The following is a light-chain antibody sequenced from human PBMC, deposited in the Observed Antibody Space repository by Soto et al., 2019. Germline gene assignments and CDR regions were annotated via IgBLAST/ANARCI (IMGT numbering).Light chain of an antibody. CDR2: VAS. CDR3: QQSFSTPQT. Sequence: DIQMTQSPSSLSASVGDSVTITCRASQSINIYLSWYQQKPGKAPKLLINVASTLQGGVPSRFSGSGSGTEFTLAISSLQPEDSATYYCQQSFSTPQTFCGGNRLQIK. CDR1: QSINIY. J-gene: IGKJ4*01. V-gene: IGKV1-39*01.